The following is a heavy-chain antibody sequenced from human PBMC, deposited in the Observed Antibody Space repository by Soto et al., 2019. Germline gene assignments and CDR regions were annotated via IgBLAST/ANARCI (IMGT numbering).Heavy chain of an antibody. V-gene: IGHV3-23*01. CDR2: INSSGSST. D-gene: IGHD6-19*01. J-gene: IGHJ6*02. Sequence: PGGSLRLSCAASGFTFSSYAMSWVRQAPGKGLEWVSAINSSGSSTCYADSVKGRFTISRDNAKNTLYLQMNSLRAEDTAVYYCARIKLSGGWYLDYYYYYGMDVWGQGTTVTVSS. CDR3: ARIKLSGGWYLDYYYYYGMDV. CDR1: GFTFSSYA.